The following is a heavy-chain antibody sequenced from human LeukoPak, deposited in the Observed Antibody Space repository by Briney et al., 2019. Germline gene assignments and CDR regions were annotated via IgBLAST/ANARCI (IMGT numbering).Heavy chain of an antibody. CDR2: ITPIFGTA. V-gene: IGHV1-69*01. Sequence: VKVSCKASGGTFSSYAISWVRQAPGQGLEWMGGITPIFGTANYAPKFQGRVTITADESTSTAYMELSSLRSEDTAVYYCARAPDYYDSSGYFDYFDYWGQGTLVTVSS. J-gene: IGHJ4*02. D-gene: IGHD3-22*01. CDR1: GGTFSSYA. CDR3: ARAPDYYDSSGYFDYFDY.